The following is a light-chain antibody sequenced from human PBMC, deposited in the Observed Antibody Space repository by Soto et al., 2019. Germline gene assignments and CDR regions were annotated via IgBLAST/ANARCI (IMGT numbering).Light chain of an antibody. Sequence: EIVLTQSPGTLSLSPGERATLSCRTSPSLHKNYLAWYQQKPGQAPRLLIYDASTRAAGVPDRFSGSGSGTDFTLTISRLEPEDLAVYYCQQYDSRPLPFGGGTKVEIK. CDR1: PSLHKNY. CDR3: QQYDSRPLP. J-gene: IGKJ4*01. CDR2: DAS. V-gene: IGKV3-20*01.